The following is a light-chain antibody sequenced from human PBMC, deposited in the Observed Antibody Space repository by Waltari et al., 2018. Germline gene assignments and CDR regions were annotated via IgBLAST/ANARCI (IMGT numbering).Light chain of an antibody. CDR1: ESVSSN. Sequence: EIVMTQSPATLSVSPGERATLSCRASESVSSNLAWYQQKPGQAPRLIIYGASTRATAIPASFSGIGSETEVTLTISSLQSEDFAVYYCQQYNNWPPITFGPGTKVDIK. V-gene: IGKV3-15*01. CDR3: QQYNNWPPIT. J-gene: IGKJ3*01. CDR2: GAS.